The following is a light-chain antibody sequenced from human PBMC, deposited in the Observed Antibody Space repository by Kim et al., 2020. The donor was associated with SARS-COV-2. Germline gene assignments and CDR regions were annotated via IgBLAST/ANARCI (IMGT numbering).Light chain of an antibody. V-gene: IGKV1-13*02. CDR2: DAS. J-gene: IGKJ1*01. CDR3: QQFISYPWT. Sequence: AIQLTQSPSSLSASVGDRVTITCRASQGISSALAWYQQKPGKAPKLLIYDASSLESVVPSRFSGSGSGTDFTLTISSLQPEDFATYYCQQFISYPWTFGQGTKVDIK. CDR1: QGISSA.